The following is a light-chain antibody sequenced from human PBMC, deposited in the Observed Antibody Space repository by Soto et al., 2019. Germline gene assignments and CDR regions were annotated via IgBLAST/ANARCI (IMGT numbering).Light chain of an antibody. V-gene: IGKV1-39*01. J-gene: IGKJ1*01. CDR3: QETYSTPTWT. CDR2: DAS. CDR1: QSISTY. Sequence: DIHMTQSPSSLSASVGDRVTITCRASQSISTYLNWFQQKPGKAPRLLIYDASSLQSAVPSRFSGSGSGTDFTLTISSLQPEDFATYYCQETYSTPTWTFGQGTKVDIK.